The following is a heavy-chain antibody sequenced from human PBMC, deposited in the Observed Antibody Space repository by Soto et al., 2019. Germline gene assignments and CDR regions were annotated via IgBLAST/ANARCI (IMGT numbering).Heavy chain of an antibody. Sequence: KPSETLSLTCTVSGASITGTSYWSWILQPAGKGLEWIGRFSLSGTTNYNPSLRSRVTMSADVSKNQFSLRLTSVTAADTALYYCARGMTPPGAPAWYYFDSWGQGTLVTVSS. CDR2: FSLSGTT. CDR3: ARGMTPPGAPAWYYFDS. D-gene: IGHD2-8*02. V-gene: IGHV4-4*07. CDR1: GASITGTSY. J-gene: IGHJ4*02.